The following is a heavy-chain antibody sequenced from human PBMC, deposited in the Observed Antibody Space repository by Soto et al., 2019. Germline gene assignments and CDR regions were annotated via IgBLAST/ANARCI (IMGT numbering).Heavy chain of an antibody. V-gene: IGHV4-30-4*01. Sequence: TLSLTCTVSGGSISSGDYYWSWIRQPPGKGLEWIGYIYYSGSTYYNPSLKSRVTISVDTSKNQFSLKLSSVTAADTAVYYRATLRRGDYDFWSGYHLYGMDVWGQGTTVTVSS. D-gene: IGHD3-3*01. J-gene: IGHJ6*02. CDR3: ATLRRGDYDFWSGYHLYGMDV. CDR2: IYYSGST. CDR1: GGSISSGDYY.